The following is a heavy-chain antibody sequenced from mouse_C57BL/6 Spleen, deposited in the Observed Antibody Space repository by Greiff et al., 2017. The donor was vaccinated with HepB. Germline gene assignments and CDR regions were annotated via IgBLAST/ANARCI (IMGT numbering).Heavy chain of an antibody. J-gene: IGHJ1*03. V-gene: IGHV5-12*01. CDR3: ARGDYGYFDV. CDR2: ISNGGGST. CDR1: GFTFSDYY. Sequence: EVQRVESGGGLVQPGGSLKLSCAASGFTFSDYYMYWVRQTPEKRLEWVAYISNGGGSTYYPDTVKGRFTISRDNAKNTLYLQMSRLKSEDTAMYYCARGDYGYFDVWGTGTTVTVSS.